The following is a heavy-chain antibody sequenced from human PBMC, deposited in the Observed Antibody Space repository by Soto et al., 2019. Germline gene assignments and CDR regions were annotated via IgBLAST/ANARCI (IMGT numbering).Heavy chain of an antibody. CDR2: IYHSGST. CDR3: ARAWPSVDSYGSGVMDV. CDR1: GGSISSSNW. V-gene: IGHV4-4*02. D-gene: IGHD5-18*01. Sequence: QVQLQESGPGLVKPSGTLSVTCAVSGGSISSSNWWNWVRQPPGKGLEWIGEIYHSGSTNYNPSLRSRVTISLDKSKNQFSLRVKSVTAADTAEYYYARAWPSVDSYGSGVMDVWGQGTTVTVSS. J-gene: IGHJ6*02.